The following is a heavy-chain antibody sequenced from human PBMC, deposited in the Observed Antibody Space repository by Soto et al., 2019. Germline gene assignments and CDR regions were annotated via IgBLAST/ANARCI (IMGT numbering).Heavy chain of an antibody. CDR3: ARGQVAIVATH. D-gene: IGHD5-12*01. Sequence: QVQLQQWGAGLLKPSETLSLTCAVYGGSVNGYFWSWIRQPPEKGLEWIGEIKDGGITNYSPSLKSRVTISADTSKHQFFLTLKSVTAADTAVYYCARGQVAIVATHWDQGTLVTVSS. CDR2: IKDGGIT. J-gene: IGHJ1*01. V-gene: IGHV4-34*01. CDR1: GGSVNGYF.